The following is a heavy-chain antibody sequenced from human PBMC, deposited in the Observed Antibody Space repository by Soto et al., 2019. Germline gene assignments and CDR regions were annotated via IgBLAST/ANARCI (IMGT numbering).Heavy chain of an antibody. CDR2: IIGVFPTT. J-gene: IGHJ6*02. Sequence: QVQLVQSGAEVKKPGSSVKVSCKTSGGSQATSWVRQAPGHGPEWLGGIIGVFPTTNKAEKFEGRVTITADESTSTAYMELSSLRSEDTAVYYCARDSGGTTVAFGMDVWGQGTTVTVSS. CDR3: ARDSGGTTVAFGMDV. CDR1: GGSQA. D-gene: IGHD4-17*01. V-gene: IGHV1-69*01.